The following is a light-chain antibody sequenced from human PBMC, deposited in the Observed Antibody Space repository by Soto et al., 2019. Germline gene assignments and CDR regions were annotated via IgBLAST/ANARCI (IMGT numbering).Light chain of an antibody. J-gene: IGKJ2*01. V-gene: IGKV3-15*01. Sequence: EIVMTQSPATLSVSPGERATLSCRASQSVRSNLAWYQQKPGQAPRLLIYGASTRATGIPVRFSGSGSGTEFTLTISSLQSEGFAVYYCQQYNNWYAFGQGTKLEIK. CDR3: QQYNNWYA. CDR2: GAS. CDR1: QSVRSN.